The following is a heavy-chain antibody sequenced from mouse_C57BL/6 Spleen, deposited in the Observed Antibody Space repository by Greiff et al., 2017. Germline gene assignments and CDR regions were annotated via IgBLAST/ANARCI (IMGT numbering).Heavy chain of an antibody. CDR3: ARSVTGQYFDY. V-gene: IGHV1-82*01. D-gene: IGHD4-1*01. CDR1: GYAFSSSW. Sequence: VQLQQSGPELVKPGASVKISCKASGYAFSSSWMNWVKQRPGKGLEWIGRLYPGDGDTNYNGKFKGKATLTADKSSSTAYMQLSSLTSEDSAVYFCARSVTGQYFDYWGQGTTLTVSS. J-gene: IGHJ2*01. CDR2: LYPGDGDT.